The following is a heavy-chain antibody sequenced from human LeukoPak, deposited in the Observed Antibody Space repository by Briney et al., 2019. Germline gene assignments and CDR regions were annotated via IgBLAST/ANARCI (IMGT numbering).Heavy chain of an antibody. V-gene: IGHV3-23*01. J-gene: IGHJ6*02. Sequence: PGGSLRLSCAASGFTFSSYAMSWVRQAPGKGLEWVSVISDTGGSTYYADSVKGRFTISRDNSKNTLYLQMNSLRAEDTAVYYCAKVRGGYYYYGMDVWGQGTTVTLSS. CDR3: AKVRGGYYYYGMDV. CDR1: GFTFSSYA. CDR2: ISDTGGST. D-gene: IGHD3-10*01.